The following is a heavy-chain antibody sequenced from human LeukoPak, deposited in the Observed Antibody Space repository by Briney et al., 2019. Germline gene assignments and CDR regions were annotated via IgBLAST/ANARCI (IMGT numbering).Heavy chain of an antibody. CDR3: ARTLGYCSGGSCYWDAFDI. Sequence: GGSLRLSCAASGFTFDDYAMHWVRQAPGKGLEWVSGISWNSGSIGYADSVKGRFTISRDNAKNSLYLQMNSLRSEDTAVYYCARTLGYCSGGSCYWDAFDIWGQGTMVTVSS. CDR1: GFTFDDYA. CDR2: ISWNSGSI. V-gene: IGHV3-9*01. J-gene: IGHJ3*02. D-gene: IGHD2-15*01.